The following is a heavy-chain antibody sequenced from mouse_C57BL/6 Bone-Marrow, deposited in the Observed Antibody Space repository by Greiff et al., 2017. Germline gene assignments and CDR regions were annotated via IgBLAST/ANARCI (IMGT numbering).Heavy chain of an antibody. V-gene: IGHV14-4*01. CDR1: GFNIKDDY. CDR3: TTGTTDYFDY. Sequence: EVQVVESGAELVRPGASVKLSCTASGFNIKDDYMHWVKQRPEQGLEWIGWIDPENGDTEYASKFQGKATITADTSSNTAYLQLSSLTSEDTAVYYCTTGTTDYFDYWGQGTTLTVSS. D-gene: IGHD1-1*01. J-gene: IGHJ2*01. CDR2: IDPENGDT.